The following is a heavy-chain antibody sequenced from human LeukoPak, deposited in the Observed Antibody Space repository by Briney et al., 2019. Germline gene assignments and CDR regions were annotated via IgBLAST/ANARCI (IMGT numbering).Heavy chain of an antibody. V-gene: IGHV4-31*03. CDR3: ARETAKTYNWFDP. J-gene: IGHJ5*02. D-gene: IGHD2-21*02. CDR1: GGSISSGGYY. Sequence: KSSQTLSLTCTVSGGSISSGGYYWSWIRQHPGKGLEWIGYIYYSGSTYYNPSLKSRVTISVDTSKNQFSLKLSSVTAADTAVYYCARETAKTYNWFDPWGQGTLVTVSS. CDR2: IYYSGST.